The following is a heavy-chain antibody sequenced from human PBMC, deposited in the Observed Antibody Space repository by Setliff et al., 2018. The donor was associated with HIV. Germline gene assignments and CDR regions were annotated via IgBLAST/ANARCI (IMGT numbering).Heavy chain of an antibody. CDR1: GYTFSSYD. CDR3: ARARRDSYDRGRRNHYYIDV. D-gene: IGHD3-22*01. CDR2: MNPNSGNT. V-gene: IGHV1-8*02. J-gene: IGHJ6*03. Sequence: ASVKVSCKASGYTFSSYDINWVRQATGQGLERMGWMNPNSGNTGYAQKFQGRVTMTRDTSISTAYMELNNLKFEDTAVYYCARARRDSYDRGRRNHYYIDVWGKGTTVTVS.